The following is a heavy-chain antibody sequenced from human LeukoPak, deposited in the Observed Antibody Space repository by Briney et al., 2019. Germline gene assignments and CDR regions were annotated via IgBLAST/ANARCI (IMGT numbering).Heavy chain of an antibody. Sequence: SVKVSCKASGGTFSSYAISWVRQAPGQGLEWMGRIIPIFGTANYAQKLQGRVTMTTDTSTSTAYMELRSLRSDDTAVYYCARVLPWVAGSPRTVDYWGQGTLVTVSS. V-gene: IGHV1-69*05. CDR2: IIPIFGTA. J-gene: IGHJ4*02. CDR3: ARVLPWVAGSPRTVDY. D-gene: IGHD6-19*01. CDR1: GGTFSSYA.